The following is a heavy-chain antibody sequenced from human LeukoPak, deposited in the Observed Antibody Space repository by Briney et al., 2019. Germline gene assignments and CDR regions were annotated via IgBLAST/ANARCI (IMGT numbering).Heavy chain of an antibody. CDR2: IYYSGST. V-gene: IGHV4-59*08. D-gene: IGHD3-22*01. CDR3: ARTDYDSSFDAFDI. CDR1: GGSISSYY. Sequence: SETLSLTCTVSGGSISSYYWSWIRQPPGKGLEWIGYIYYSGSTNYNPSLKSRVTISVDTSKNQFSLKLSSVTAADTAVYYCARTDYDSSFDAFDIWGQGTMVTVSS. J-gene: IGHJ3*02.